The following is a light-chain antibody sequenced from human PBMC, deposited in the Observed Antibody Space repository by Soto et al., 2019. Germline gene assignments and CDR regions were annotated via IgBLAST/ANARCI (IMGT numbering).Light chain of an antibody. CDR1: QSLSSRY. V-gene: IGKV3-20*01. J-gene: IGKJ5*01. CDR3: QQYNSYPIT. CDR2: AAS. Sequence: IVLTQSPCTLSLSPGERATLSCGASQSLSSRYLAWYQQKPGQAPRLLISAASSRATGIPERFSGSGSGTDFTLTISSLEPEDFAVYYCQQYNSYPITFGQGTRLEIK.